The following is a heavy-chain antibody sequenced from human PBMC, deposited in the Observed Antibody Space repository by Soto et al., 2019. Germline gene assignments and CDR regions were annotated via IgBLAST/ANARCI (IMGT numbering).Heavy chain of an antibody. CDR2: ILPVFGMV. Sequence: QVQLAQSGAEVKKPGSSVRVSCQTSRGTFNTSPISWMRQAPGQGLEWLGDILPVFGMVNYAQQVQDRLNLTADESTTSVCMEVSRLTPEDTAVYFCATPHLRGRHYDFRSPPPASLYHYGIGVWGQGTTVIVSS. D-gene: IGHD3-3*01. V-gene: IGHV1-69*01. CDR1: RGTFNTSP. J-gene: IGHJ6*02. CDR3: ATPHLRGRHYDFRSPPPASLYHYGIGV.